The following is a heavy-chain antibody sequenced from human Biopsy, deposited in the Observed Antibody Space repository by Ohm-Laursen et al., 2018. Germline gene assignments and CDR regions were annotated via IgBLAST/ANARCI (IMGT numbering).Heavy chain of an antibody. CDR2: ISWNSDDI. Sequence: SSLRLSRSASGFTFDDYAMHWVRQVPGKGLEWVSGISWNSDDIGYADSVKGRFTISRDNARNALHLQMNSLRTEDTALYYCAKDLGLNYSDRFLFYYGMDVWGRGTTVTVSS. D-gene: IGHD4-17*01. CDR1: GFTFDDYA. V-gene: IGHV3-9*01. J-gene: IGHJ6*02. CDR3: AKDLGLNYSDRFLFYYGMDV.